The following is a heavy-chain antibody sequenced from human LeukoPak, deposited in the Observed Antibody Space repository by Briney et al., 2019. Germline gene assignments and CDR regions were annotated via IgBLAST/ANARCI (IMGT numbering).Heavy chain of an antibody. J-gene: IGHJ4*02. CDR3: ARGQLTGDDELFDY. D-gene: IGHD7-27*01. CDR2: ISGDGSKK. V-gene: IGHV3-30*03. Sequence: GGPLSLSCRASGFPFSSYGMHWVRQAPGKGLEWVAVISGDGSKKYYADVVKGRFTISRDNSNNTLYLQMNRRRAEDTAVYYCARGQLTGDDELFDYWGQGTLVTVSS. CDR1: GFPFSSYG.